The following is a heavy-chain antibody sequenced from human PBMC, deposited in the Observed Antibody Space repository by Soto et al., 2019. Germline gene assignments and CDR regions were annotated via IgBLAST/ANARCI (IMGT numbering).Heavy chain of an antibody. V-gene: IGHV3-30-3*01. CDR2: ISYDGSNK. CDR1: GFTFSSYA. CDR3: AREYSSSSQWKYYYYYYGMDV. J-gene: IGHJ6*02. D-gene: IGHD6-13*01. Sequence: GFPRLSCAASGFTFSSYAMHWVRQAPGKGLEWVAVISYDGSNKYYADSVKGRFTISRDNSKNTLYLQMNSLRAEDTAVYYCAREYSSSSQWKYYYYYYGMDVWGQGTTVTVSS.